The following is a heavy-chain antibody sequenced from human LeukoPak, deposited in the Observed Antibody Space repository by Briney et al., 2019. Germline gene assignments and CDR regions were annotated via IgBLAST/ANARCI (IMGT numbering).Heavy chain of an antibody. J-gene: IGHJ4*02. CDR3: ARAPATSCRGAFCYPFDL. CDR1: GFPLSSYA. CDR2: TSSSDDGT. Sequence: GGSLRLSCAASGFPLSSYAMSWVRQVPGKGLEWVSATSSSDDGTYHADSVRGRFTIYRDNFRNTLYLQMNRLRVEDAALYYCARAPATSCRGAFCYPFDLWGQGVLVTVSS. V-gene: IGHV3-23*01. D-gene: IGHD2-21*01.